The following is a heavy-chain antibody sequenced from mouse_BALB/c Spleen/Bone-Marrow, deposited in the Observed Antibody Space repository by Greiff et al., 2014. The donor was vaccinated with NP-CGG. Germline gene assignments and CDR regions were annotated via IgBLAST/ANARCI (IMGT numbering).Heavy chain of an antibody. V-gene: IGHV1-18*01. CDR2: INPNIGGT. J-gene: IGHJ2*01. CDR3: TRSRYVDY. D-gene: IGHD2-14*01. Sequence: EVQLQQSGPELVKPGASVKISCKTSGYTFTDYTMHRVKQSHGKSLEWIGHINPNIGGTNYNQKFKGKATLTLDKSSRTAYMELRSLTSEDSAVYYCTRSRYVDYWGQGTTLTVSS. CDR1: GYTFTDYT.